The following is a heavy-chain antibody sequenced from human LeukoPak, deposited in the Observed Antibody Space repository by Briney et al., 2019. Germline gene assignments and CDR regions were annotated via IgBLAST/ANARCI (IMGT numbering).Heavy chain of an antibody. CDR2: INHNGST. Sequence: PSETLSLTCAVYGGSFSGYYWSWIRQPPGKGVEWIGEINHNGSTNYNPSLRSRVTVSVHTSKNQLSLKLSSVTAADTAVYYCARQWLVSPLFDYWGQGTLVTGSS. CDR1: GGSFSGYY. D-gene: IGHD6-19*01. J-gene: IGHJ4*02. CDR3: ARQWLVSPLFDY. V-gene: IGHV4-34*01.